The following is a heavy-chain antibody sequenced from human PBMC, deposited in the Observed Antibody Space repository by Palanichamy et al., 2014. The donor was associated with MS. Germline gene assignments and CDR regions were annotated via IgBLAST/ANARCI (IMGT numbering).Heavy chain of an antibody. J-gene: IGHJ4*02. CDR2: ISSNGGTT. CDR3: VKRWGSWDVDD. Sequence: EVQLVEVWGRAWSSLGGPVRLSCSASGFTFSSYGMHWVRQAPGKGLEYVSAISSNGGTTYYTDSVKGRFTISRDNSKNTLYLQMSSLRAEDTAVYYCVKRWGSWDVDDWGQGTLVTVSS. V-gene: IGHV3-64D*06. CDR1: GFTFSSYG. D-gene: IGHD3-16*01.